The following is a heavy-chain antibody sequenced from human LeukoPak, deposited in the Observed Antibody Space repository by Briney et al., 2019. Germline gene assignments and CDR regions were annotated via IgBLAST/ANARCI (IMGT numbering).Heavy chain of an antibody. CDR3: ARDGSGGGGYFDY. V-gene: IGHV1-18*04. D-gene: IGHD6-19*01. CDR1: GYTFTGYY. CDR2: IGTHNGNT. J-gene: IGHJ4*02. Sequence: ASVKVSCKASGYTFTGYYMHWVRQAPGQGLEWMGWIGTHNGNTNYAQKFRGRVIMTTDTSTSTAYMELMSLRSDDTAVFYCARDGSGGGGYFDYWGQGTLVIVSS.